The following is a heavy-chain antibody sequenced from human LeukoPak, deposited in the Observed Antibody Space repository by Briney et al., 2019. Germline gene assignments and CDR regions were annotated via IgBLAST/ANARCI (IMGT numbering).Heavy chain of an antibody. V-gene: IGHV1-69*04. D-gene: IGHD1-7*01. Sequence: SVKVSCKASGGTFSSYAISWVRQAPGQGLEWMGRIIPILGIANYTQKFQGRVTITADKSTSTAYMELSSLRSEDTAVYYCASSYNWNYRFDPWGQGTLVTVSS. J-gene: IGHJ5*02. CDR3: ASSYNWNYRFDP. CDR1: GGTFSSYA. CDR2: IIPILGIA.